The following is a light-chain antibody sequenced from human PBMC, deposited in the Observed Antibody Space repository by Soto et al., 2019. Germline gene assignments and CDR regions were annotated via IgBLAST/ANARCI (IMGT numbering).Light chain of an antibody. CDR3: QKYNTAPLT. J-gene: IGKJ4*01. CDR2: AAS. V-gene: IGKV1-27*01. CDR1: QGIYNF. Sequence: DIPMTQSPSSLSASVGDRITITCRASQGIYNFLAWYQQTPGKVPTLLIYAASTLRSGVPSRFSGSGSGTDFNLTISSLQPEDAATYYCQKYNTAPLTFGGGTKVQIK.